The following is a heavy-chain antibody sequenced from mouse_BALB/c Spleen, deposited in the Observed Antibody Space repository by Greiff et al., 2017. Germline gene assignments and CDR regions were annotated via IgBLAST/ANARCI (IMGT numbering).Heavy chain of an antibody. CDR1: GFSLTSYG. V-gene: IGHV2-2*02. Sequence: VQLQESGPGLVQPSQSLSITCTVSGFSLTSYGVHWVRQSPGKGLEWLGVIWSGGSTDYNAAFISRLSISKDNSKSQVFFKMNSLQANDTAIYYCARKSGGGFYAMDYWGQGTSVTVSS. CDR2: IWSGGST. CDR3: ARKSGGGFYAMDY. J-gene: IGHJ4*01.